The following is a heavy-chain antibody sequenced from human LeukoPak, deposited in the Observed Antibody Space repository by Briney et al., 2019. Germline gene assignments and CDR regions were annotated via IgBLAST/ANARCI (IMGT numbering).Heavy chain of an antibody. CDR3: ATLPREEHWGRDY. V-gene: IGHV4-39*07. Sequence: SETLSLTCTVSGGSISSSSYYWGWIRQPPGKGLEWIGSIYYSGSTYYNPSLKSRVTISVDTSKNQFSLKLSSVTAADTAVYYCATLPREEHWGRDYWGQGTLVTVSS. CDR2: IYYSGST. CDR1: GGSISSSSYY. D-gene: IGHD7-27*01. J-gene: IGHJ4*02.